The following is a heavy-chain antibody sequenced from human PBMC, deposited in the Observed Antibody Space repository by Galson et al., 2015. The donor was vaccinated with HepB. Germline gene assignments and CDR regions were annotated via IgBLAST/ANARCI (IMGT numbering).Heavy chain of an antibody. J-gene: IGHJ2*01. CDR2: INPNSGGT. Sequence: SVKVSCKASGYTFTGYYMHWVRQAPGQGLEWMGRINPNSGGTNYAQKFQGRVTMTRDTSISTAYMELSRLRSDDTAAYYCARGMTTVTHGTYWYFDLWGRGTLVTVSS. D-gene: IGHD4-17*01. V-gene: IGHV1-2*06. CDR3: ARGMTTVTHGTYWYFDL. CDR1: GYTFTGYY.